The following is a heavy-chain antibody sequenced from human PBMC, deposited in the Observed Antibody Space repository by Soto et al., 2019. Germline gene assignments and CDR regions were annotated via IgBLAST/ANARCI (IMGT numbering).Heavy chain of an antibody. D-gene: IGHD4-17*01. V-gene: IGHV3-30-3*01. J-gene: IGHJ4*02. Sequence: QVQLVESGGGVVQPGRSLRLSCAASGLTFSSYAMHWVRQAPGKGLEWVAVISYDGSNKYYADSVKGRFTISRDNSTNTLYLQMNSLRAEDKAVYYCAREATVSAEVDYWGQGTLVTVSS. CDR2: ISYDGSNK. CDR1: GLTFSSYA. CDR3: AREATVSAEVDY.